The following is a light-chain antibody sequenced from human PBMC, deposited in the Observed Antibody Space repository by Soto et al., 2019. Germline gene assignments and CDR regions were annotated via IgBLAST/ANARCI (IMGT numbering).Light chain of an antibody. CDR3: SSYTSSSTVV. CDR2: DVT. CDR1: SSDVGGYNS. Sequence: QSVLTQPASVSGSPGQSITISCTGTSSDVGGYNSVSWYQQHPGKAPQLMIYDVTTRPSGVSIRFSGSKSGNTASLTISGLQAEDQADYFCSSYTSSSTVVFGGGTKVTVL. V-gene: IGLV2-14*01. J-gene: IGLJ2*01.